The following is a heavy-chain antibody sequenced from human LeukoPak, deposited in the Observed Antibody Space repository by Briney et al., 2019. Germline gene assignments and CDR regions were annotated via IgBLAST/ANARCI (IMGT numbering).Heavy chain of an antibody. CDR3: ARAMHYYDSSGYYDAFDI. Sequence: TPSETLSLTCAVYGGSFSGYYWSWIRQPPGKGLEWIGEINHSGSTNYNPSLKSRVTISVDTSKNQFSLKLSSVTAADTAVYYCARAMHYYDSSGYYDAFDIWGQGTMVTVSS. V-gene: IGHV4-34*01. CDR2: INHSGST. J-gene: IGHJ3*02. D-gene: IGHD3-22*01. CDR1: GGSFSGYY.